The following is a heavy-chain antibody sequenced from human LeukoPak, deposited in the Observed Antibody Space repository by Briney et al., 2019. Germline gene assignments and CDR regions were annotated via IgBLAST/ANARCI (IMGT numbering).Heavy chain of an antibody. Sequence: GGSLRLSCVAFGFTFSTCPMYWVRQAPGKGLELVSSINSNGGRTYYADSMKGRFTISRDNSKNTLYLQMDSLRAEDMAVYYCARSYYCGSGTYAPPVGHWGQGTLVTVSS. D-gene: IGHD3-10*01. CDR2: INSNGGRT. J-gene: IGHJ4*02. V-gene: IGHV3-64*02. CDR3: ARSYYCGSGTYAPPVGH. CDR1: GFTFSTCP.